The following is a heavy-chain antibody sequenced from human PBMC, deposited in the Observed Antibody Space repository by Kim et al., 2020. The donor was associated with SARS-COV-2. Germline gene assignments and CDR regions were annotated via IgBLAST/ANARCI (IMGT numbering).Heavy chain of an antibody. D-gene: IGHD3-16*02. CDR2: ISSSGTTI. Sequence: GGSLRLSCAASGFTFSDYYMYWIRQAPGKGLEWVSYISSSGTTIYYADSVKGRFTISRDNAKNSLYLQMNSLRPEDSAVYHCARDVIYDYYYYAMDVWGQGTTVTVSS. V-gene: IGHV3-11*04. CDR3: ARDVIYDYYYYAMDV. CDR1: GFTFSDYY. J-gene: IGHJ6*02.